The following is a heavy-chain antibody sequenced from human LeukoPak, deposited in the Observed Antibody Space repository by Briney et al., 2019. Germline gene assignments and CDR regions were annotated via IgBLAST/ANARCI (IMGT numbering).Heavy chain of an antibody. Sequence: GGSLRLSCTDSGFTFRNYWMTWVRQAPGKGLEWVSVIYSGGSTYYADSVKGRFTISRDNSKNTLYLQMNSLRAEDTAVYYCARDRRGSGSYEDYFDYWGQGTLVTVSS. CDR1: GFTFRNYW. J-gene: IGHJ4*02. CDR3: ARDRRGSGSYEDYFDY. V-gene: IGHV3-66*01. CDR2: IYSGGST. D-gene: IGHD3-10*01.